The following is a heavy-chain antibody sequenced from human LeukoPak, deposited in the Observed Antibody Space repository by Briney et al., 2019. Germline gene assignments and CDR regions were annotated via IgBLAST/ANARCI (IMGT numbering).Heavy chain of an antibody. V-gene: IGHV1-8*01. D-gene: IGHD3-3*01. CDR3: TRGVGVAGDY. Sequence: GASVKVSCKTSGYTFTSYDINWVRQDPGQGLEWMGRVKPHSGDTAYAQKFQGRVTMTRDSATSTVYMELSGLRSEDSAVYYCTRGVGVAGDYWGQGTLVTVSS. CDR2: VKPHSGDT. J-gene: IGHJ4*02. CDR1: GYTFTSYD.